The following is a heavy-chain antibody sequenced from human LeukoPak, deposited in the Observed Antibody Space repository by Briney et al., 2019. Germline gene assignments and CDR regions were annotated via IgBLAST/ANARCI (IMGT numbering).Heavy chain of an antibody. CDR3: TARYCRSTSCYGEYFQR. J-gene: IGHJ1*01. V-gene: IGHV3-15*01. CDR2: IKSKTDGGTT. Sequence: GGSLRLSCAASGFTFSNAWMSWVLQAPGKGLEWVGRIKSKTDGGTTDYAAPVKGRFTISRDDSKNTLYLQMNSLKTEDTAVYYCTARYCRSTSCYGEYFQRWGQGTLVTVSS. CDR1: GFTFSNAW. D-gene: IGHD2-2*01.